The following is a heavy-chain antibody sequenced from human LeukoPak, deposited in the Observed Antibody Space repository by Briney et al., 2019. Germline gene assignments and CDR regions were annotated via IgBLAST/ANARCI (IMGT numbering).Heavy chain of an antibody. D-gene: IGHD3-10*01. Sequence: SETLSLTCTVSGGSISSGGYYWGWIRQPPGKGLEWIGSIYYSGNTYYNPSLKSRVTMSVDTSKNQFSLKLTSVTAADTAFYYCARHGGLVRGFSDAFDIWGQGTMVTVSS. J-gene: IGHJ3*02. V-gene: IGHV4-39*01. CDR3: ARHGGLVRGFSDAFDI. CDR2: IYYSGNT. CDR1: GGSISSGGYY.